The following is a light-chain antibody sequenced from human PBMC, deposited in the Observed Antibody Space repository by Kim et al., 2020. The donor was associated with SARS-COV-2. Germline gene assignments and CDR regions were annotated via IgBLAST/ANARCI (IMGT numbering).Light chain of an antibody. J-gene: IGKJ5*01. CDR1: QSVRSY. Sequence: ELVLTQSPATLSLSPGERATLSCRASQSVRSYLAWYQQKPGQAPRLLIYDASNRATGIPARFSGSGSGTDFTLTISSLEPEDFAVYYCQQRSNWPPITFGQGTRLEIK. V-gene: IGKV3-11*01. CDR2: DAS. CDR3: QQRSNWPPIT.